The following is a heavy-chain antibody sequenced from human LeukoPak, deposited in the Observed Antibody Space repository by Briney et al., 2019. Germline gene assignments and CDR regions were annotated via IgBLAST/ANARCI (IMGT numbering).Heavy chain of an antibody. CDR2: ISRQSGAST. CDR3: AKDAPVLLWFGELIDY. V-gene: IGHV3-23*01. CDR1: GFTFSSYD. J-gene: IGHJ4*02. D-gene: IGHD3-10*01. Sequence: GGSLRLSCAASGFTFSSYDMYWVRQAPGKGQECVASISRQSGASTYYAASVEGRFTISRDNSRSTLYLEMNSLRAEDTAVYYCAKDAPVLLWFGELIDYWGQGTLVTVSS.